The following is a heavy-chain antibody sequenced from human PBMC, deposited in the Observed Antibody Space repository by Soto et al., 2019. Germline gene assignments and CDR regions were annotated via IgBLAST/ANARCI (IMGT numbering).Heavy chain of an antibody. D-gene: IGHD2-8*02. Sequence: ASVKFSCTASVYPFTSYYMHWVRHAPGQGLEWMGWISGYNGKTKYSQKFQDRVTMTADTSTRTAFMEGRSRTSDDTGVDVCAATGGNYFGLDVWGQGTTVTVS. J-gene: IGHJ6*02. V-gene: IGHV1-18*04. CDR2: ISGYNGKT. CDR3: AATGGNYFGLDV. CDR1: VYPFTSYY.